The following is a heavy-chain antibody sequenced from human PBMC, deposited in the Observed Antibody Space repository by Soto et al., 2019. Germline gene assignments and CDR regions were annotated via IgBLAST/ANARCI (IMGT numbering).Heavy chain of an antibody. J-gene: IGHJ5*02. CDR1: GFTFSSYA. D-gene: IGHD3-16*01. Sequence: EVQLLESGGGLVQPGGSLRLSCAASGFTFSSYAMSWVRQAPGKGLEWVSAISGSGGSTYYADSVKGRFTISRDNSKNTLYLQVHSLRAEDTAVYYCASRLVGVNWFDPWGQGTLVTVSS. CDR3: ASRLVGVNWFDP. CDR2: ISGSGGST. V-gene: IGHV3-23*01.